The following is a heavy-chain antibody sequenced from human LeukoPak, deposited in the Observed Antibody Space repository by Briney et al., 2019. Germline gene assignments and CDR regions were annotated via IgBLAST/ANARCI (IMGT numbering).Heavy chain of an antibody. CDR2: MSYDGSNK. Sequence: GRSLRLSCAASGFTFSSYGMHWVRQAPGKGLEWVAVMSYDGSNKYYADSVKGRFTISRDNSKNTLYLQMNSLRAEDTAVYYCAKDIYYYDSSGYSDYWGQGTLVTVSS. V-gene: IGHV3-30*18. D-gene: IGHD3-22*01. CDR1: GFTFSSYG. J-gene: IGHJ4*02. CDR3: AKDIYYYDSSGYSDY.